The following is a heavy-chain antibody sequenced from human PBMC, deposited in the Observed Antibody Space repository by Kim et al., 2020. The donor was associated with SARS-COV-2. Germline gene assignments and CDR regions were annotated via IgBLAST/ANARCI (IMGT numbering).Heavy chain of an antibody. J-gene: IGHJ6*02. CDR2: IYTSGST. V-gene: IGHV4-61*02. D-gene: IGHD3-22*01. CDR3: ARAGSGYYYDSSGYYESHGMDV. CDR1: GGSISSGSYY. Sequence: SETLSLTCTVSGGSISSGSYYWSWIRQPAGKGLEWIGRIYTSGSTNYNPSLKSRVTISVDTSKDQFSLKLSSVTAADTAVYYCARAGSGYYYDSSGYYESHGMDVWGQGTTVTVSS.